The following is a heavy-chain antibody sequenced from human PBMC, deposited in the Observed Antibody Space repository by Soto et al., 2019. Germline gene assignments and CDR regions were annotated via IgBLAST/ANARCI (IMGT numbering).Heavy chain of an antibody. V-gene: IGHV6-1*01. Sequence: QVQLQESGPGLVKPSQTLSLTCAISGDSVSSNSAAWNWIRQSPSRGLEWLGRTYYRSRWYNDYALPVRSRITVNADTSQNPFSLQLTSVTPEDTAVYYCAGTNSYQWYYIDVWGKGTTVTVSS. J-gene: IGHJ6*03. CDR3: AGTNSYQWYYIDV. CDR2: TYYRSRWYN. CDR1: GDSVSSNSAA. D-gene: IGHD1-7*01.